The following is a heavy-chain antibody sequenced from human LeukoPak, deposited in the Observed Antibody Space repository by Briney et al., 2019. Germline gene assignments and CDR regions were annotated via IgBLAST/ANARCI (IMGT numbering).Heavy chain of an antibody. D-gene: IGHD3-10*01. J-gene: IGHJ6*02. Sequence: NPSETLSLTCAVYGGSFSGYYWGWIRQPPGKGLEWIGEINHSGSTNYNPSLKSRVTISVDTSKNQFSLKLSSVTAADTAVYYCAREQDGSGSYSDDYYYYGMDVWGQGTAVTVSS. V-gene: IGHV4-34*01. CDR3: AREQDGSGSYSDDYYYYGMDV. CDR2: INHSGST. CDR1: GGSFSGYY.